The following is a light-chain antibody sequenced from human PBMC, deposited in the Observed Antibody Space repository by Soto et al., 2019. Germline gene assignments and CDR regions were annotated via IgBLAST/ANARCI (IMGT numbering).Light chain of an antibody. CDR2: GVS. J-gene: IGKJ4*01. CDR3: QQYGDSPLT. CDR1: QSVTSSY. Sequence: EIVLTQSPGTVSLSPGERATLSCRASQSVTSSYLAWYQQKPGQAPRLLIYGVSSRATGIPDRFSGSGAGTDFTLTISRLGPEDFAVYYCQQYGDSPLTFGGGTKVEIK. V-gene: IGKV3-20*01.